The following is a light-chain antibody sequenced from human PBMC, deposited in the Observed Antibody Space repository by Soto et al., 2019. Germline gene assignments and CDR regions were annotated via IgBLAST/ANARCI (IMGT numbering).Light chain of an antibody. CDR3: QQYNSYPET. Sequence: DIQMTQSPSSLSASVGDRVTITCRASQSISSYLNWYQQKPGKAPKLLIYAASSLQSGVPSRFSGSGSGTEFTLTISSLQPDDFANYYCQQYNSYPETFGQGTKVDIK. CDR2: AAS. V-gene: IGKV1-39*01. CDR1: QSISSY. J-gene: IGKJ1*01.